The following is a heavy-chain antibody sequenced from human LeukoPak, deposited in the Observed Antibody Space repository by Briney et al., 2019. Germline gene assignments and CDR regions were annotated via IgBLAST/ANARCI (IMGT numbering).Heavy chain of an antibody. CDR1: GGSFSGYY. V-gene: IGHV4-34*01. Sequence: SETLSLTYAVYGGSFSGYYWSWIRQPPGKGLEWIGEINHSGSTNYNPSLKSRVTISVDTSKNQFSLKLSSVTAADTAVYYCARDLSMADLGWFDPWGQGALVTVSS. J-gene: IGHJ5*02. CDR3: ARDLSMADLGWFDP. D-gene: IGHD2-8*01. CDR2: INHSGST.